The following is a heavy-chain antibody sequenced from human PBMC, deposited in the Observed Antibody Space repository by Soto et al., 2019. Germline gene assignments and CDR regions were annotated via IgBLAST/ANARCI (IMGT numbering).Heavy chain of an antibody. CDR3: ARGGSYYYDSSGTIDY. D-gene: IGHD3-22*01. J-gene: IGHJ4*02. V-gene: IGHV3-21*01. CDR1: GFTFSSYS. Sequence: PGGSLRLSCAASGFTFSSYSMNWVRQAPGKGLEWVSSISSSSSYIYYADSVKGRFTISRDNAKNSLYLQMNSLRAEDTAVYYCARGGSYYYDSSGTIDYWGQGTLVTVSS. CDR2: ISSSSSYI.